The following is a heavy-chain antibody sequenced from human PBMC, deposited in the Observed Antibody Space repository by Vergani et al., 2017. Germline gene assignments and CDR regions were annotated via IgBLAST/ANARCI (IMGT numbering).Heavy chain of an antibody. J-gene: IGHJ5*02. V-gene: IGHV4-4*07. Sequence: QVRLEESGPGVVKPSDTLSLTCTVSGGSMSDFYWTWIRQPAGRGLEWIGRIYPNGNGNYNESLRSRLTMSIDTSRSQFSLSLSSVTAADTAVYYCARGNXGVNCPKYNWLAPWGRGILVTVSS. CDR2: IYPNGNG. D-gene: IGHD2-21*01. CDR1: GGSMSDFY. CDR3: ARGNXGVNCPKYNWLAP.